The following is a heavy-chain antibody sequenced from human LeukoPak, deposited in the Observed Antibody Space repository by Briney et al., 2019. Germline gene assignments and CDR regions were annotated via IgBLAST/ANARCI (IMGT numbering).Heavy chain of an antibody. J-gene: IGHJ6*03. V-gene: IGHV4-28*01. D-gene: IGHD5-12*01. CDR3: ARMSGSFYYYYYMDV. CDR1: GYSISSGYY. Sequence: ASETLSLTCTVSGYSISSGYYWGWIRQPPGKGLEWIGYIYYSGSTYYNPSLKSRVTMSVDTSKNQFSLKLSSVTAVDTAVYYCARMSGSFYYYYYMDVWGKGTTVTVSS. CDR2: IYYSGST.